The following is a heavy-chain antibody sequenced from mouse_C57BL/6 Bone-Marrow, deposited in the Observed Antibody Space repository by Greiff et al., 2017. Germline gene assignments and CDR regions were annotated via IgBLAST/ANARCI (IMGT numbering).Heavy chain of an antibody. CDR3: ARTTVGAMDY. J-gene: IGHJ4*01. CDR2: ISSGSSTI. D-gene: IGHD1-1*01. V-gene: IGHV5-17*01. CDR1: GFTFSDYG. Sequence: EVNVVESGGGLVKPGGSLKLSCAASGFTFSDYGMHWVRQTPEKGLEWVAYISSGSSTIYYADKVKGRFTISRDNAKNTLFLQMTSLRSEDTAMYCCARTTVGAMDYWGQGTSVTVSS.